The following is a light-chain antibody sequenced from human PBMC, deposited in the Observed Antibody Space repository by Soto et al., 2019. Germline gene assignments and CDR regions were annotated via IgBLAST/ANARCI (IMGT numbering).Light chain of an antibody. Sequence: ERVMTQSPGTLSVSPGERATLSCRASQSVSTNLAWYQQKPGQAPRLLIFGTSTRATGIPARFSGSGSGTEFTLTISSLQSEDFAVYYCQQYATSPPITFGQGTRLEIK. J-gene: IGKJ5*01. CDR3: QQYATSPPIT. CDR2: GTS. CDR1: QSVSTN. V-gene: IGKV3-15*01.